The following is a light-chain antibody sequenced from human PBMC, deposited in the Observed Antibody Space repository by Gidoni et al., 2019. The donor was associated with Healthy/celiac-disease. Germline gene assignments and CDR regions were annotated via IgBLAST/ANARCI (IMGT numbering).Light chain of an antibody. Sequence: EIVLTHSPGTLSLSPGDRVTLSCRASQSVSSSYLACYQKTPGEAPRLLNYGSSSRATGIPDRCSGSGSGTDFTLIISRLEPEDFAFYYCQQYGSLRTFGGGTKVEIK. J-gene: IGKJ4*02. CDR2: GSS. CDR3: QQYGSLRT. V-gene: IGKV3-20*01. CDR1: QSVSSSY.